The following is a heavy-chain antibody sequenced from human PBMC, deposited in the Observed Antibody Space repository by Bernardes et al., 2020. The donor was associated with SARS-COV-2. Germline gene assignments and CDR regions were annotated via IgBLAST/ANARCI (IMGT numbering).Heavy chain of an antibody. CDR2: IYPGNSDA. J-gene: IGHJ3*02. CDR1: GYSFSTYW. V-gene: IGHV5-51*01. D-gene: IGHD4-4*01. CDR3: ARHRIDRATVTAVDI. Sequence: GESLKISCKGSGYSFSTYWIDWVRQKPGQGLEWMGVIYPGNSDARYSPSFQGQVTISADRSVSTAYLQWSSLEASDTAMYFCARHRIDRATVTAVDIWGQGTMVTVSS.